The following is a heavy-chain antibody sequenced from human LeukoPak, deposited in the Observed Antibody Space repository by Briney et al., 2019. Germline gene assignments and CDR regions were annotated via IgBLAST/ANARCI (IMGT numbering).Heavy chain of an antibody. D-gene: IGHD5-24*01. CDR3: ARKRWLQLSWFDP. CDR1: GVSFSGYY. J-gene: IGHJ5*02. V-gene: IGHV4-34*01. CDR2: INHSGST. Sequence: SETLSLTCAVYGVSFSGYYWSWIRQPPGKGLEWIGEINHSGSTNYNPSLKSRVTISVDTSKNQFSLKLSSATAADTAVYYCARKRWLQLSWFDPWGQGTLVTVSS.